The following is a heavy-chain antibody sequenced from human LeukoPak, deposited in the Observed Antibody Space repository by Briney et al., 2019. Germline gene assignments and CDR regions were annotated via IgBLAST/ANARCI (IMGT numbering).Heavy chain of an antibody. Sequence: SETLSLTCTVSGGSISSYYWSWIRQPAGKGLEWIGRIYTSGSTNYNPSLKSRVTMSVDTSKNQFSLKLSSVTAADTAVYYCASTIIYDILTGYYSSFDYWDQGTLVTVSS. V-gene: IGHV4-4*07. CDR3: ASTIIYDILTGYYSSFDY. CDR2: IYTSGST. D-gene: IGHD3-9*01. J-gene: IGHJ4*02. CDR1: GGSISSYY.